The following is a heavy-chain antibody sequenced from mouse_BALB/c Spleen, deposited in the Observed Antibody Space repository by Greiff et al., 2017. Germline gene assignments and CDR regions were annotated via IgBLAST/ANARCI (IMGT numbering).Heavy chain of an antibody. V-gene: IGHV2-9*02. Sequence: VKLVESGPGLVAPSQSLSITCTVSGFSLTSYGVHWVRQPPGKGLEWLGVIWAGGSTNYNSALMSRLSISKDNSKSQVFLKMNSLQTDDTAMYYCARDHNYYGSYAMDYWGQGTSVTVSS. D-gene: IGHD1-2*01. CDR2: IWAGGST. CDR3: ARDHNYYGSYAMDY. J-gene: IGHJ4*01. CDR1: GFSLTSYG.